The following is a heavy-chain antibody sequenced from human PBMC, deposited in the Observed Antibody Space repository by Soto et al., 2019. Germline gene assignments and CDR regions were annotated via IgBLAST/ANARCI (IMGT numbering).Heavy chain of an antibody. J-gene: IGHJ4*02. Sequence: SETLSLTCSVSDDSINSDKYYWGWIRQPPGKGLEWIGSIYYRGNAYYNPSLQTRVTISIDKSKSQFSLKLNSVTATYSAVYFCARLEGLATISYYFDFWGPGALVTVSS. CDR3: ARLEGLATISYYFDF. V-gene: IGHV4-39*01. CDR2: IYYRGNA. D-gene: IGHD5-12*01. CDR1: DDSINSDKYY.